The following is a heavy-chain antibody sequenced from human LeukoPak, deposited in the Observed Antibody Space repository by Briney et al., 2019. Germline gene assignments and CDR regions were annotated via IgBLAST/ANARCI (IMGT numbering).Heavy chain of an antibody. CDR3: AKDKFDFWSAYRANWFDP. J-gene: IGHJ5*02. V-gene: IGHV3-33*06. D-gene: IGHD3-3*01. CDR1: GSTFSSYG. CDR2: IWYDGSNK. Sequence: PGRSLRLSCAASGSTFSSYGMHWVRQAPGKGLEWVAVIWYDGSNKYYADSVKGRFTISRDNSKNTLYLQMNSLRAEDTAVYYCAKDKFDFWSAYRANWFDPWGQGTLVTVSS.